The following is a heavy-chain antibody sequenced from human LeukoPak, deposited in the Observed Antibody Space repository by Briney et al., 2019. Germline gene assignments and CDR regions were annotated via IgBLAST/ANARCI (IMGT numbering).Heavy chain of an antibody. D-gene: IGHD3-22*01. J-gene: IGHJ4*02. V-gene: IGHV3-21*03. Sequence: GGSLRLSCAASGFTFSSYSMNWVRQTPGKGLEWVSSISSSGSFIYYADSVKGRFTISRDNAKNSLFLQMNSLRAEDTAVYYCARGPYHYDRSGGLGWGQGTLVTVSS. CDR1: GFTFSSYS. CDR3: ARGPYHYDRSGGLG. CDR2: ISSSGSFI.